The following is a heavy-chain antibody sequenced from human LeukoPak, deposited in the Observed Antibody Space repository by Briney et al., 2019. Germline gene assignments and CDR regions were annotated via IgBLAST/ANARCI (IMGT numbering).Heavy chain of an antibody. CDR3: ASTNLLLWFGELTKTAYFDY. CDR1: GGYFTGYY. J-gene: IGHJ4*02. Sequence: SETLSLTCAVYGGYFTGYYWSWIRQPPGKGLEWIGEINHSGSTNYNPSLKSRVTISVDTSKNQFSLKLSSVTAADTAVYYCASTNLLLWFGELTKTAYFDYWGQGTLVTVSP. D-gene: IGHD3-10*01. V-gene: IGHV4-34*01. CDR2: INHSGST.